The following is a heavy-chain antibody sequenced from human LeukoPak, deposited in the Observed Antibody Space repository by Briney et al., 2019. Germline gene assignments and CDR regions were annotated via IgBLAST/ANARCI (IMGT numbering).Heavy chain of an antibody. CDR2: ICSGGST. J-gene: IGHJ4*02. CDR1: GFTVSGNS. Sequence: GGSLRLSCAASGFTVSGNSMTWVRQAPGKGLEWVSVICSGGSTYYADSVKGRFTISRDNSKNTLYLQMSSLRAEDTAVYYCARDGNYDSSGFYSLDYWGQGTLVTVSS. CDR3: ARDGNYDSSGFYSLDY. V-gene: IGHV3-66*01. D-gene: IGHD3-22*01.